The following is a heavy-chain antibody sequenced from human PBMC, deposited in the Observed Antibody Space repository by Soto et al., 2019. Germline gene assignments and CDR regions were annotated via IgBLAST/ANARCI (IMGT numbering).Heavy chain of an antibody. V-gene: IGHV3-53*04. CDR3: AGGYCSGGSCYYYYYMDV. J-gene: IGHJ6*03. D-gene: IGHD2-15*01. CDR2: IYSGGST. CDR1: GFTVSSNY. Sequence: GGSLRLSCAASGFTVSSNYMSWVRQAPGKGLEWVSVIYSGGSTYYADSVKGRFTISRHNSKNTLYLQMSSLRAEDTVVYYCAGGYCSGGSCYYYYYMDVWGKGTTVTVS.